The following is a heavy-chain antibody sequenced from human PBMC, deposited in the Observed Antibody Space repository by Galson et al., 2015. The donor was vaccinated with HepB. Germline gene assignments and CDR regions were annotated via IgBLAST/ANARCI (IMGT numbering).Heavy chain of an antibody. Sequence: SLRLSCAASGFTFSSYGMSWVRQAPGKGLEWVSAISGSGGSTHYADSVKGRFTISRDNSKNTLYLQMNSLRAEDTAVYYCAKGREMVLMDYWGQGTLVTVSS. V-gene: IGHV3-23*01. J-gene: IGHJ4*02. D-gene: IGHD2-8*01. CDR1: GFTFSSYG. CDR2: ISGSGGST. CDR3: AKGREMVLMDY.